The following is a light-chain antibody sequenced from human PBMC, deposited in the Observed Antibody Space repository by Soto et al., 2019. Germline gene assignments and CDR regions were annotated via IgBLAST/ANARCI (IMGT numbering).Light chain of an antibody. J-gene: IGLJ2*01. CDR3: ASYTATTTVI. Sequence: QSVLTQPASVSGSPGQSITISCTGTRSDIGAFKFVSWFQQHPGKAPKLVIYEVSNRPSGVSNRFSGSKSGNTASLTISGLQAEDEAHYYCASYTATTTVIFGGGTKVTVL. CDR1: RSDIGAFKF. CDR2: EVS. V-gene: IGLV2-14*01.